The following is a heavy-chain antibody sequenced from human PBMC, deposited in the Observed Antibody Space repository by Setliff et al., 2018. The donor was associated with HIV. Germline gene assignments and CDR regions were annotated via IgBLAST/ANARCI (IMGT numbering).Heavy chain of an antibody. Sequence: SETLSLTCTVSGDSINNYYWSWIRQPPGKGLEWIGYVYSTGSTNSKSSLKSRVTIAVDTSKNQFSLKLSSVTAADTAVYYCARVATGPESFDIWGQGTMVTVS. CDR2: VYSTGST. D-gene: IGHD3-9*01. J-gene: IGHJ3*02. V-gene: IGHV4-59*01. CDR1: GDSINNYY. CDR3: ARVATGPESFDI.